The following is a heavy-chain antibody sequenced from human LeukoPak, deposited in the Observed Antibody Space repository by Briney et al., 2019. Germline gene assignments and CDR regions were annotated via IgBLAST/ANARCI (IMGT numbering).Heavy chain of an antibody. CDR3: AKVTYGSGTYGAFDY. J-gene: IGHJ4*02. V-gene: IGHV3-53*01. Sequence: PGGSLRLSCAASGFTFSSYEMNWVRQAPGKGLEWVSVIYSGGSTYYADSVKGRFTISRDNSKNTLYLQMNSLRAEDTAVYYCAKVTYGSGTYGAFDYWGQGTLVTVSS. CDR1: GFTFSSYE. D-gene: IGHD3-10*01. CDR2: IYSGGST.